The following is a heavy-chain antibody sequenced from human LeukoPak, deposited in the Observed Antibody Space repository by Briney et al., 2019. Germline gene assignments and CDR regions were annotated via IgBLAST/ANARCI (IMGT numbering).Heavy chain of an antibody. D-gene: IGHD5-12*01. V-gene: IGHV3-21*01. CDR3: AREHSGYDFPGRDYYYMDV. Sequence: PGGSLRLSCAASGFTFNNYNMNWVRQAPGKGLEWVSSISSISSSYIYYADSVKGRFTTSRDNARNSLYLQMNSLRAEDTAVYYCAREHSGYDFPGRDYYYMDVWGKGTTVTVSS. J-gene: IGHJ6*03. CDR1: GFTFNNYN. CDR2: ISSISSSYI.